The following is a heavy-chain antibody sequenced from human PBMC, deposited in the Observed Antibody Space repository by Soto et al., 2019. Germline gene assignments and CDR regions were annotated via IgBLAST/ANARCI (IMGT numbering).Heavy chain of an antibody. J-gene: IGHJ4*02. V-gene: IGHV4-34*01. CDR1: GGSFSGYY. Sequence: SETLSLTCAVYGGSFSGYYWSWIRQPPGKGLEWIGEINHSGSTNYNPSLKSRVTISVDTSKNQFSLKLSSVTAADTAVYYCARETTTTSDYYDSSGYYVNDYWGQGTLVTVSS. CDR2: INHSGST. D-gene: IGHD3-22*01. CDR3: ARETTTTSDYYDSSGYYVNDY.